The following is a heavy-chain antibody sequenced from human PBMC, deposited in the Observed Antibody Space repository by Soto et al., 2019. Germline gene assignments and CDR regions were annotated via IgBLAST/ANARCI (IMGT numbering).Heavy chain of an antibody. D-gene: IGHD3-3*01. CDR3: ARLPFGADPEDF. Sequence: EVHLVEFGGGLVNPGGSLRLSCAASGFTFSDADMHWVRQAPGKGLEWVSAITPSPSITSYGDSVRGRFTISRDDANDSVYLQMDSLRVDDSAIYYCARLPFGADPEDFWGQGTLVTVSS. J-gene: IGHJ4*02. CDR1: GFTFSDAD. CDR2: ITPSPSIT. V-gene: IGHV3-21*01.